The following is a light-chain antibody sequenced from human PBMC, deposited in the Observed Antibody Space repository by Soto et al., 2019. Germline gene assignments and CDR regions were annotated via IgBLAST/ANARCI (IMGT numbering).Light chain of an antibody. V-gene: IGKV4-1*01. CDR1: HIILYSSDNKNY. CDR2: WAS. CDR3: QQYYSSPPT. Sequence: DIVLTESPYSLAVSLFESATINCKSSHIILYSSDNKNYLSWYQQRPGQPPKLLFYWASTRESGVPDRFSGSGSGTHFTLTITSLQAEDVAVYYCQQYYSSPPTFGQGTKVDI. J-gene: IGKJ1*01.